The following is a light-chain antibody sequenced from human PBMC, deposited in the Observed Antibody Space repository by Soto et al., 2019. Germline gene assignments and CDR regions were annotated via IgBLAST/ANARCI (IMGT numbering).Light chain of an antibody. J-gene: IGKJ5*01. V-gene: IGKV3-20*01. CDR3: QQYGSSIT. Sequence: IVLTQSPGTLSLSPGERATLSCRASQSVSSSYLAWYQQKPGQAPRLLIYGASSRATCIPDRFSGSGSGTDFTLTINRLEPEDFAVYYCQQYGSSITFGQGTRLEIK. CDR2: GAS. CDR1: QSVSSSY.